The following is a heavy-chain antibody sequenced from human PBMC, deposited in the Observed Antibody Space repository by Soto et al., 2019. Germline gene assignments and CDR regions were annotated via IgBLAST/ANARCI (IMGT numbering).Heavy chain of an antibody. CDR2: MSNSGGST. CDR3: AKDSAAWFGQLLNYFDY. D-gene: IGHD3-10*01. J-gene: IGHJ4*02. V-gene: IGHV3-23*01. Sequence: PGGSLRLSCAASGLTFSSYAMSWVRQAPGKGLVWVAAMSNSGGSTHYADSVRGRFTISRDNTKNTLYLQMNDLRAEDTAVYFCAKDSAAWFGQLLNYFDYWGQGTRVTVSS. CDR1: GLTFSSYA.